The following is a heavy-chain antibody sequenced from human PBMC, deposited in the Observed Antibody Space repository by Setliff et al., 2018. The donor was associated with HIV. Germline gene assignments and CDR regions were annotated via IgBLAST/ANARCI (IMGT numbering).Heavy chain of an antibody. CDR3: ARGGYHGFGSYGDY. J-gene: IGHJ4*02. D-gene: IGHD3-10*01. CDR1: GYTFTDHY. CDR2: INPDSRGT. Sequence: ASVKVSCKASGYTFTDHYIHWVRQAPGQGLEWVGRINPDSRGTNYAQTFQGRVTMTRDTSVSTVYMELSRLRSDDTAVYYCARGGYHGFGSYGDYWGQGTLVTVSS. V-gene: IGHV1-2*06.